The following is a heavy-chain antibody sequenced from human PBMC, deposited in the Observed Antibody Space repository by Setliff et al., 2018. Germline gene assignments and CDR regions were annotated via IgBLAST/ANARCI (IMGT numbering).Heavy chain of an antibody. V-gene: IGHV4-39*01. J-gene: IGHJ4*02. D-gene: IGHD2-8*01. CDR1: GGSLSSSSYY. Sequence: SETLSLTCTVSGGSLSSSSYYWGWIRQPPGKGLEWIGSIYYSGSTYYNPSLKSRVTISVDTSKNQFSLKLSSVTAADTAVYYCARLRGYCTNGVCYGPTDSDYWGQGTLVTVSS. CDR2: IYYSGST. CDR3: ARLRGYCTNGVCYGPTDSDY.